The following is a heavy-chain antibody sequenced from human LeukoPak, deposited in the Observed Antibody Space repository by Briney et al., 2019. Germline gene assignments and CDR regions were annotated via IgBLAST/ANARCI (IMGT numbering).Heavy chain of an antibody. V-gene: IGHV1-69*01. D-gene: IGHD1-1*01. Sequence: SVKVSCKASGGTFSSYAISWVRQAPGQGLEWMGGIIPIFGTANYAQKFQGRVTITADESTSTAYMELSSLRSEDTAVYYCARDRLGATTDSDYWGQGTLVTVSS. J-gene: IGHJ4*02. CDR1: GGTFSSYA. CDR3: ARDRLGATTDSDY. CDR2: IIPIFGTA.